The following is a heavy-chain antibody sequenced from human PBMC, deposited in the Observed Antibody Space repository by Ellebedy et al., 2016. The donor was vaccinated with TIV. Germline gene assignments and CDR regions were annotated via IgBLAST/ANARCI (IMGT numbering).Heavy chain of an antibody. J-gene: IGHJ3*02. Sequence: GESLKISXVASGFTLGNYEMTWVRQAPGKGLEWAAVIWSDGNYEFYVDSVKGRFTISRDNSKKTVYLQMNNLRGEDTALYYCVKESSLSGSYYGRAGGAFDIWGQGTMVTVSS. D-gene: IGHD1-26*01. CDR3: VKESSLSGSYYGRAGGAFDI. CDR1: GFTLGNYE. CDR2: IWSDGNYE. V-gene: IGHV3-33*06.